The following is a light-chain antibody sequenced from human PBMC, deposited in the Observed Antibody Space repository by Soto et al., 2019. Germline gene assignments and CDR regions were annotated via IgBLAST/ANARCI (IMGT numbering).Light chain of an antibody. CDR2: QTS. J-gene: IGKJ1*01. V-gene: IGKV3-11*01. CDR3: HKRQSWPRK. CDR1: QYINTR. Sequence: EIVFTHSPSTLSSFPVDRVTLSFMASQYINTRLAWYQHRPGQAPRLLIYQTSLRAAGIPARFSASGSGTDFTLTISDVQPEDFALYYCHKRQSWPRKFGQGTKVDIK.